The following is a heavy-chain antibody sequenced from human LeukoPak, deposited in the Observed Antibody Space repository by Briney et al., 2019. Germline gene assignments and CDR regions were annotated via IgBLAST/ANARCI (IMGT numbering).Heavy chain of an antibody. CDR3: ARSLEITVDY. J-gene: IGHJ4*02. CDR2: IYYSGST. Sequence: SQTLSLTCTVSGGSISSGGYYWSWIRQHPGKGLEWIGYIYYSGSTYYNPSLKSRVTISVDTSKNQFSLKLSSVTAADTAVYYCARSLEITVDYWGQGTLVTVSS. D-gene: IGHD5-24*01. CDR1: GGSISSGGYY. V-gene: IGHV4-31*03.